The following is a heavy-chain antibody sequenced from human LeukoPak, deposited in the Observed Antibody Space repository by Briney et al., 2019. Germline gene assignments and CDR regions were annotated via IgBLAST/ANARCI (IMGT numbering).Heavy chain of an antibody. CDR2: INSDGSST. Sequence: QPGGSLRLSCAASGFTFSSYWMHWVRQAPGKGLVWVSRINSDGSSTSYADSVKGRFTISRDNAKNSLYLQMNSLRDEDTAVYYCARGSGSYPHFDYWGQGTLVTVSS. CDR3: ARGSGSYPHFDY. CDR1: GFTFSSYW. V-gene: IGHV3-74*01. D-gene: IGHD1-26*01. J-gene: IGHJ4*02.